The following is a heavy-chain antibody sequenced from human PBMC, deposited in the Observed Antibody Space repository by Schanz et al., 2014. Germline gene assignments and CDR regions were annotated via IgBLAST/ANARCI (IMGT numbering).Heavy chain of an antibody. J-gene: IGHJ1*01. CDR1: GFRFDDYA. V-gene: IGHV3-9*01. CDR3: ARDTAQSCIGPSCFEYFQH. Sequence: EVQLVESGGGLVQPGRSLRLSCVASGFRFDDYAMHWVRQAPGKGLEWVSGMSWNAGSLGYGDSVKGRFTISRDNAKNSLYLQMNSLIADDTALYYCARDTAQSCIGPSCFEYFQHWGQGALVTVSS. CDR2: MSWNAGSL. D-gene: IGHD2-2*01.